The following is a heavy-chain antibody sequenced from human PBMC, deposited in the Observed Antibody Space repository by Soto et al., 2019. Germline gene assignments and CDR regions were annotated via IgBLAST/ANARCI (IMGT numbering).Heavy chain of an antibody. Sequence: PSETLSLTCTVSGGSISSSSYYWGWIRQPPGKGLEWIGSIYYSGSTYYNPSLKSRVTISVDTSKNQFSLKLSSVTAADTAVYYCASRPYSSGWRFDYWGQGTLVNVSS. CDR2: IYYSGST. J-gene: IGHJ4*02. CDR3: ASRPYSSGWRFDY. D-gene: IGHD6-19*01. CDR1: GGSISSSSYY. V-gene: IGHV4-39*01.